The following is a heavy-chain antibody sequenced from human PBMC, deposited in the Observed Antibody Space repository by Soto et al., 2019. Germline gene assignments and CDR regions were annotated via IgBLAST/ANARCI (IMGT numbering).Heavy chain of an antibody. V-gene: IGHV3-23*01. D-gene: IGHD3-22*01. J-gene: IGHJ4*02. CDR2: ISGSGGST. CDR3: VKDTTYYYDSSLDY. CDR1: GFTFSSYA. Sequence: GGSLRLSCAASGFTFSSYAMSWVRQAPGKGLEWVSAISGSGGSTYYADSVKGRFTISRDNSKNTLYMQMNSLRAEDTAVYYCVKDTTYYYDSSLDYWGQGTLVTVSS.